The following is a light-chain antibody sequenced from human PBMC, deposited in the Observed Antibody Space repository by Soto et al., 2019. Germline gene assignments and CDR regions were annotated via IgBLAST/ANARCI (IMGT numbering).Light chain of an antibody. V-gene: IGKV3-15*01. J-gene: IGKJ1*01. CDR3: HQYNNLWT. Sequence: EIVMTQSPGTLSLSPGERVTLSCRASQSVSSRLAWYQQKPGQSPRLLIYGASTRATGIPARFSGSGSGTEFTLTISSLQSEDFGVYYCHQYNNLWTFGQGTKVDTK. CDR1: QSVSSR. CDR2: GAS.